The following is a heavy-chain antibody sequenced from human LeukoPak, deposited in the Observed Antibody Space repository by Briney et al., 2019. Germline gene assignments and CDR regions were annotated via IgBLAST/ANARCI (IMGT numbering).Heavy chain of an antibody. CDR2: IDQDGSVR. V-gene: IGHV3-7*01. D-gene: IGHD6-13*01. CDR3: ARDPGSSSFDY. Sequence: FVANIDQDGSVRNYVDSVKGRFIISRDNAKNSLYLQMDSLRAEDTAVYFCARDPGSSSFDYWGLGTPVTVSS. J-gene: IGHJ4*02.